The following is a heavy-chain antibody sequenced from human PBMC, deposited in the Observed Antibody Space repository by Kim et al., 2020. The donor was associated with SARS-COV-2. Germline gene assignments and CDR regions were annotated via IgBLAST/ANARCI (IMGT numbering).Heavy chain of an antibody. CDR3: ARTSKYGSGSYHNWFDP. CDR1: GGSISSSSYY. D-gene: IGHD3-10*01. V-gene: IGHV4-39*01. CDR2: IYHSGST. Sequence: SETLSLTCTVSGGSISSSSYYWGWIRQPPGKGLEWIGSIYHSGSTYYNPSLKSRVTISVDTSKNQFSLKLSSVTAADTAVYYCARTSKYGSGSYHNWFDP. J-gene: IGHJ5*02.